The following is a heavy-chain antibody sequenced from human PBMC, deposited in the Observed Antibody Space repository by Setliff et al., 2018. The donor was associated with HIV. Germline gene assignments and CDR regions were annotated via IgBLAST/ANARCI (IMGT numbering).Heavy chain of an antibody. J-gene: IGHJ6*02. CDR2: ISAYNCNT. CDR3: AREIGDYYDSSGYYPPTDYYYGMDV. V-gene: IGHV1-18*01. Sequence: ASVKVSCKASGYTFTSYDISWVRQAPGQGLEWMGWISAYNCNTNYAQKLQGRVTMTTDTSTSTAYMELRSLRSDDTAVYYCAREIGDYYDSSGYYPPTDYYYGMDVWGQGTTVTVSS. CDR1: GYTFTSYD. D-gene: IGHD3-22*01.